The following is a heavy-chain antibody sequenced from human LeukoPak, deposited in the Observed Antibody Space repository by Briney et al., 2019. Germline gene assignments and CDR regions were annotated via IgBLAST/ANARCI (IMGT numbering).Heavy chain of an antibody. D-gene: IGHD3-10*01. J-gene: IGHJ4*02. CDR2: ISGSGGST. CDR1: GFTFSTYA. CDR3: AGMIRGVTPFFDY. V-gene: IGHV3-23*01. Sequence: SGGSLRLSCAASGFTFSTYAMSWVRQAPGKGLEWVSGISGSGGSTYYADSVKGRFTISRDNAKNSLYLQMNSLRAEDTAVYYCAGMIRGVTPFFDYWGQGTLVTVSS.